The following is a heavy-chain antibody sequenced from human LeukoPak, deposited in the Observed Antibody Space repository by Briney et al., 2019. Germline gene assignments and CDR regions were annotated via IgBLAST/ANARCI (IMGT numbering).Heavy chain of an antibody. Sequence: PGGSLRLSCAASGFTVSSNYMSWVRQAPGKGLEWVANIKQDGSEKYYVDSVKGRFTISRDNAKNSLYLQMNSLRAEDTAVYYCARFVNFDYWGQGTLVTVSS. CDR1: GFTVSSNY. CDR2: IKQDGSEK. V-gene: IGHV3-7*01. CDR3: ARFVNFDY. J-gene: IGHJ4*02.